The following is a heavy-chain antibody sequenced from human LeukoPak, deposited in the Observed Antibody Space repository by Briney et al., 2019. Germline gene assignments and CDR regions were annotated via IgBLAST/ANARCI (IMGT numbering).Heavy chain of an antibody. J-gene: IGHJ3*02. V-gene: IGHV4-39*01. CDR3: ARGRIVVVPAANDAFDI. Sequence: PSETLSLTCTVSGGSISSSSYYWGWIRQPPGKGLEWIGSFYYSGSTYYNPSLKSRVTISVDTSKNQFSLKLSSVTAADTAVYYCARGRIVVVPAANDAFDIWGQGTMVTVSS. CDR1: GGSISSSSYY. D-gene: IGHD2-2*01. CDR2: FYYSGST.